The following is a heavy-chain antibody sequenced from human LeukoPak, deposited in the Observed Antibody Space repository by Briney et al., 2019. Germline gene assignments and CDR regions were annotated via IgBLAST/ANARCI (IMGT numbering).Heavy chain of an antibody. D-gene: IGHD3-22*01. V-gene: IGHV4-61*02. Sequence: SETLSLTCTVSGGSISSGSYYWSWIRQLAGKGLEWIGRIYTSGSTNYNPSLKSRVTISVDTSKNQFSLKLSSVTAADTAVYYCARVKNYYDSSGYHHDAFDIWGQGTMVTVSS. CDR3: ARVKNYYDSSGYHHDAFDI. CDR2: IYTSGST. CDR1: GGSISSGSYY. J-gene: IGHJ3*02.